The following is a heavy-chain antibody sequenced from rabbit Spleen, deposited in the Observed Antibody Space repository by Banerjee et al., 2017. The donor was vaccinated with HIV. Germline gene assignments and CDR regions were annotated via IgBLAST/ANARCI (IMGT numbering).Heavy chain of an antibody. CDR1: GFTLSSYY. Sequence: QEQLKESGGGLVQPGGSLKLSCKASGFTLSSYYMCWVRQAPGKGPEWIACIYNGDGSTYYASWVNGRFTISRSTSLNTVTLQMTSLTAADTATYFCARDGSGWGANFNLWGQGTLVTVS. V-gene: IGHV1S47*01. J-gene: IGHJ4*01. CDR2: IYNGDGST. D-gene: IGHD4-1*01. CDR3: ARDGSGWGANFNL.